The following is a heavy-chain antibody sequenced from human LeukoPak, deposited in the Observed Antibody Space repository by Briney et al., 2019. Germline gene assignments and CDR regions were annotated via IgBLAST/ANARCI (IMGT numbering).Heavy chain of an antibody. V-gene: IGHV1-2*02. CDR3: ARELRRSGTPRGNWFDP. CDR1: GYTFTGYY. D-gene: IGHD1-7*01. J-gene: IGHJ5*02. CDR2: INPNSGGT. Sequence: GASVKVSCKASGYTFTGYYMHWVRQAPGQGLEWMGWINPNSGGTNYAQKFQGRVTMTRDTSISTAYMELSRLRSDDTAVYYCARELRRSGTPRGNWFDPWGQGTLVTVSS.